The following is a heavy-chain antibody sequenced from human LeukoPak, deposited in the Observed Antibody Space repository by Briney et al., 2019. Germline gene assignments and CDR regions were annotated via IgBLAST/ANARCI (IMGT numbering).Heavy chain of an antibody. V-gene: IGHV3-48*02. J-gene: IGHJ4*02. CDR1: GFTFSSYS. CDR3: ARNGLSSYGSGSYYFDY. D-gene: IGHD3-10*01. Sequence: GGSPRLSCAASGFTFSSYSMNWVRQAPGKGLEWVSYIISSSSTIYYADSVKGRFTISRDNAKNSLYLQMNSLRDEDTAVYYCARNGLSSYGSGSYYFDYWGQGTLVTVSS. CDR2: IISSSSTI.